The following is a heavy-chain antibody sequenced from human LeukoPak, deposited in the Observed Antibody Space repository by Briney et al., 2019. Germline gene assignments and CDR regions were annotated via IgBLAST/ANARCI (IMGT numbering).Heavy chain of an antibody. CDR2: INHSGST. Sequence: TSETLSLTCAVYGGSFSGYYWSWLRQPPGKGLEWIGEINHSGSTNYNPSLKSRVTISVDTSKNQFSLKLSSVTAADTAVYYCARASSIFGVVKFDYWGQGTLVTVSS. D-gene: IGHD3-3*01. V-gene: IGHV4-34*01. J-gene: IGHJ4*02. CDR1: GGSFSGYY. CDR3: ARASSIFGVVKFDY.